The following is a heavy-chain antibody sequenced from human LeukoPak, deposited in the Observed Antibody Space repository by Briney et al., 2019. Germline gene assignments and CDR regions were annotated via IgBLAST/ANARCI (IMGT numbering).Heavy chain of an antibody. J-gene: IGHJ4*02. D-gene: IGHD1-1*01. Sequence: SETLSLTCTVSGGSISSGSYYWSWIRQPAGKGLEWIGRMHTSGSTNYNPSLNSRVTISVATSKNQFSLKLSSVTAADTAVYYCTRDNPGMTSTDTWGQGTLVTVSS. CDR3: TRDNPGMTSTDT. V-gene: IGHV4-61*02. CDR2: MHTSGST. CDR1: GGSISSGSYY.